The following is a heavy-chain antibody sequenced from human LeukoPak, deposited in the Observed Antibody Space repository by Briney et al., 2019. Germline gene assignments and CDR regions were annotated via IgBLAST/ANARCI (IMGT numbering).Heavy chain of an antibody. D-gene: IGHD6-13*01. Sequence: ASVKVSCKASGYTFTGYYMHWVRQAPGQGLEWMGRINPNSGGTNYAQKFQGRVTMTRDTSISTAYMELSRLRSDDTAVYYCARDHSSSWSNAFDIWGQGTMVTVSS. CDR3: ARDHSSSWSNAFDI. J-gene: IGHJ3*02. CDR1: GYTFTGYY. V-gene: IGHV1-2*06. CDR2: INPNSGGT.